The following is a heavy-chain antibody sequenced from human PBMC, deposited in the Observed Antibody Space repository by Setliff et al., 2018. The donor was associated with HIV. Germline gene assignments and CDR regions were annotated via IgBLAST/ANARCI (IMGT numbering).Heavy chain of an antibody. CDR2: IIPILGIP. CDR1: GGAFISHT. J-gene: IGHJ5*02. D-gene: IGHD2-2*02. CDR3: AKEQEIGPYLDP. Sequence: ASVKVSCKASGGAFISHTFTWVRQAPGQGLEWMGRIIPILGIPNYAQNFQGRLTISADKSTRTAYLELSSLRSDDSAVYFCAKEQEIGPYLDPWGQGTLVTVSS. V-gene: IGHV1-69*04.